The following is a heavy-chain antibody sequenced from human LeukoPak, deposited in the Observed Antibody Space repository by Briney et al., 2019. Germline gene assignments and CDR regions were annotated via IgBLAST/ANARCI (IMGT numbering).Heavy chain of an antibody. J-gene: IGHJ4*02. Sequence: ASVKVSCKASGYTFSSYGISWVRQAPGQGLEWMGWISAYNGNTNYAQKLQGRVTMTTDTSTSTAYMELRSLRSDDTAVYYCARGPLGRGWYYFDYWGQGTLVTVSS. CDR2: ISAYNGNT. V-gene: IGHV1-18*01. CDR3: ARGPLGRGWYYFDY. D-gene: IGHD6-19*01. CDR1: GYTFSSYG.